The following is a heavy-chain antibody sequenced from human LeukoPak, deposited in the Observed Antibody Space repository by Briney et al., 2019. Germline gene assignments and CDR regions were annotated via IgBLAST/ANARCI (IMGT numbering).Heavy chain of an antibody. Sequence: SETLSLTCTVSGDSISTSNSYWGWIRQPPGKGLEWIGSIYYSGNTYYNASLKSRVTISVDTSKNQFSLKLSSVTAADTAVYYCARGFDSSSADAFDIWGQGTMVTVSS. CDR3: ARGFDSSSADAFDI. CDR2: IYYSGNT. J-gene: IGHJ3*02. V-gene: IGHV4-39*07. CDR1: GDSISTSNSY. D-gene: IGHD6-6*01.